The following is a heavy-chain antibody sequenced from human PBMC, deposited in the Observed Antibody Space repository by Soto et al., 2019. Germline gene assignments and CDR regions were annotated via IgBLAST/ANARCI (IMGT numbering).Heavy chain of an antibody. CDR1: GGSILDSTYY. Sequence: PSETLSLTCTVSGGSILDSTYYWAWIRQPPGKGLEWIGTIFYSGGTFYTPSLKSRVTMSVDTSNNQFSLKLSSVTAADTAVYYFARQASGYYYGWFDPWGQGTLVTVSS. V-gene: IGHV4-39*01. J-gene: IGHJ5*02. CDR2: IFYSGGT. D-gene: IGHD3-22*01. CDR3: ARQASGYYYGWFDP.